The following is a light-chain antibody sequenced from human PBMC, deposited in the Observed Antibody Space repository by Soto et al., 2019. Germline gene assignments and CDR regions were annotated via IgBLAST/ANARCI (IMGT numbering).Light chain of an antibody. CDR1: QTFSRY. V-gene: IGKV1-5*01. CDR3: QQYNAYRT. Sequence: DIQMTQSPSTLSASVGDRVTITCRASQTFSRYLAWYQQKPGQAPRLLIYDASNLESGVPSRFSGSGSGTEFTLTISSLQPDDFATYYCQQYNAYRTFGQGTKVDIK. J-gene: IGKJ1*01. CDR2: DAS.